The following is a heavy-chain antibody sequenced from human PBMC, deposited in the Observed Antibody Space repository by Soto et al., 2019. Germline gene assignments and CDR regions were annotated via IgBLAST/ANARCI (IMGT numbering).Heavy chain of an antibody. CDR2: IWYDGNNK. Sequence: QVQLVESGGGMVQPGRSLRLSCAASGFTFSSYDMHWVRQAPGKGLEWVALIWYDGNNKYYADSVKGRFTISRDNSKNTLYLQMNSLRAEDTAVYYCARESVTYASGSYPRGMDVWGQGTTVTVSS. V-gene: IGHV3-33*01. J-gene: IGHJ6*02. CDR3: ARESVTYASGSYPRGMDV. CDR1: GFTFSSYD. D-gene: IGHD3-10*01.